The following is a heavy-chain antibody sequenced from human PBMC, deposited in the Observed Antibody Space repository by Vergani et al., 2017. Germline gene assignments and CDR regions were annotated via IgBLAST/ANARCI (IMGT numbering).Heavy chain of an antibody. J-gene: IGHJ4*02. CDR2: ISYDGSNK. Sequence: QAQLVESGGGVVQPGRSLRLSCAASGFTFSSYGMHWVRQAPGKGLEWVAVISYDGSNKYYADSVKGRFTISRDNSKNTLYLQMNSLRAEDTAVYYCAKGIAANYWGQGTLVTVSS. D-gene: IGHD6-25*01. CDR1: GFTFSSYG. V-gene: IGHV3-30*18. CDR3: AKGIAANY.